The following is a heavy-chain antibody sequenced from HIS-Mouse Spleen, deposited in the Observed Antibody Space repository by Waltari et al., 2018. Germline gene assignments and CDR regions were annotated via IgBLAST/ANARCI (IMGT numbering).Heavy chain of an antibody. CDR1: GFTVSSNY. CDR3: ARSNWYFDY. V-gene: IGHV3-66*01. Sequence: EVQLVESGGGLVQPGGSLRLSCAASGFTVSSNYMSWVRQAPGKGVEWVSVISSGGSTYYADSVKGRFTISRDNSKNTLYLQLNSLRAEDTAVYYCARSNWYFDYWGQGTLVTVSS. D-gene: IGHD7-27*01. CDR2: ISSGGST. J-gene: IGHJ4*02.